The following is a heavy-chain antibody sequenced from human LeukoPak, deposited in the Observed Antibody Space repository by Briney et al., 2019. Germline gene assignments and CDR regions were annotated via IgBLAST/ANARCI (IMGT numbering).Heavy chain of an antibody. CDR1: GFTFSSYV. CDR3: ALLMMYAIDFDS. D-gene: IGHD2-8*01. J-gene: IGHJ4*02. Sequence: GGSLRLSCAASGFTFSSYVMSWVRQAPGKGLEWVSAISGSGGSPYYADSVKGRFTISGDNSKNTLYLQMNSLRAEDTAVYYCALLMMYAIDFDSWGQGTLVTVSS. CDR2: ISGSGGSP. V-gene: IGHV3-23*01.